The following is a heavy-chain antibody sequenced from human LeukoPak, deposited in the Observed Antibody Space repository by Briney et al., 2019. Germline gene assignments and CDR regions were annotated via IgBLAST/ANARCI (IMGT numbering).Heavy chain of an antibody. J-gene: IGHJ5*02. D-gene: IGHD6-19*01. CDR2: IYYSGST. V-gene: IGHV4-59*08. Sequence: PSETLSLTCTVSGGSISSYYWSWIRQPPGKGLEWIGYIYYSGSTNYNPSLRSRVTISVDTSKNQFSLKLSSVTAADTAVYYCARHNSGWSGWFDPWGQGTLVTVSS. CDR1: GGSISSYY. CDR3: ARHNSGWSGWFDP.